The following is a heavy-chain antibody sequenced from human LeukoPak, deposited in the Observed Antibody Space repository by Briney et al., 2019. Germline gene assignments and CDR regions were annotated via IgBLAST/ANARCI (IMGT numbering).Heavy chain of an antibody. Sequence: KPGGSLRLSCAASGFTFSSYSMNWVRQAPGKGLEWVSSISSSSSYIYYADSVKGRFTISRDNAKNSLYLQMNSLGAEDTAVYYCARDATTENFDYWGQGTLVTVSS. CDR1: GFTFSSYS. V-gene: IGHV3-21*01. CDR2: ISSSSSYI. J-gene: IGHJ4*02. D-gene: IGHD1-26*01. CDR3: ARDATTENFDY.